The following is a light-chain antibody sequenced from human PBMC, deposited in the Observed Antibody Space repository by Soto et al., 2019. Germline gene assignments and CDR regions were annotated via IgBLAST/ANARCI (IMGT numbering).Light chain of an antibody. CDR1: QSVSSY. J-gene: IGKJ5*01. CDR3: QQRSNWPPIT. CDR2: DAS. V-gene: IGKV3-11*01. Sequence: ELVLTQSPATLSLSPGERATLSCRASQSVSSYLAWYQPKPCQAPRLLIYDASNRATGIPARFSGSGSGTDFTLTISSLEPEDFAVYYGQQRSNWPPITFGQGTRLEIK.